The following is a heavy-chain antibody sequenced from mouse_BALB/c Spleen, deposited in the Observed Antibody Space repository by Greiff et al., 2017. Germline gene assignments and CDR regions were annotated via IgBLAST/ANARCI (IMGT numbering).Heavy chain of an antibody. CDR3: ASDGSGGPAWFAY. V-gene: IGHV14-3*02. D-gene: IGHD1-1*01. CDR2: IDPANGNT. J-gene: IGHJ3*01. Sequence: VQLQQSGAELVKPGASVKLSCTASGFNIKDTYMHWVKQRPEQGLEWIGRIDPANGNTKYDPKFQGKATITADTASNTAYLQLSSLTSEDTAVYYCASDGSGGPAWFAYWGQGTLVTVSA. CDR1: GFNIKDTY.